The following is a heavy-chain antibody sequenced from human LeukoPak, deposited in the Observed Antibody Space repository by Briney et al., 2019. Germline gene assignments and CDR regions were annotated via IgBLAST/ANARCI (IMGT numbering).Heavy chain of an antibody. CDR2: ISHSGYT. Sequence: SETLSLTCTVSGDSMRGHYWSWIRQAPGRGLEWIGFISHSGYTSYSPSLKSRVAISVDTSKRQFSLRLSSVTATDTAMYYCVRGRNDHGGMFFDSWAQGNLVTVSS. D-gene: IGHD4-23*01. CDR1: GDSMRGHY. V-gene: IGHV4-59*11. CDR3: VRGRNDHGGMFFDS. J-gene: IGHJ4*02.